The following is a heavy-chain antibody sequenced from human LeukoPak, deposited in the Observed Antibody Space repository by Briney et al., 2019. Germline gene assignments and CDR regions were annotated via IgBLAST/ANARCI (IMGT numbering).Heavy chain of an antibody. J-gene: IGHJ4*02. V-gene: IGHV1-18*01. Sequence: GASVEVSCKASGYTFTSHGINWVRQAPGQGLEWMGWISAYNGNTNYAQKLQGRVTMTTDTSTSTAYMELRSLRSDDTAVYYCARGQQLRPFDYWGQGTLVTVSS. CDR2: ISAYNGNT. CDR1: GYTFTSHG. CDR3: ARGQQLRPFDY. D-gene: IGHD6-13*01.